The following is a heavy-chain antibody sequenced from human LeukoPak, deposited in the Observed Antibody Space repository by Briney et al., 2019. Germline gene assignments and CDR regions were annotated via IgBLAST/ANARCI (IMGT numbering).Heavy chain of an antibody. CDR1: GGSFSSYC. V-gene: IGHV4-59*01. CDR3: ARGGVYFDY. J-gene: IGHJ4*02. Sequence: AGTLTLTCTVSGGSFSSYCWSWFGQPPGKGLEGIAYIDYSGSTNHHPSLKRRVNIPGEANKVQFPLKLNSVAAAYAAVYYCARGGVYFDYWGQGTLVTVS. D-gene: IGHD3-16*01. CDR2: IDYSGST.